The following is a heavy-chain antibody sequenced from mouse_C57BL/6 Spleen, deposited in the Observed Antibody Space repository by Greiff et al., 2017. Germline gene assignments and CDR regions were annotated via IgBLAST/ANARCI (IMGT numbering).Heavy chain of an antibody. CDR1: GYTFTSYW. D-gene: IGHD1-1*01. Sequence: VQLQQPGAELVMPGASVKLSCKASGYTFTSYWMHWVKQRPGQGLEWIGEIDPSYSYTNYNQKFKGKSTLTVDKSSSTAYMQLSSLTSEDSAVYYCARYGTGYFDYWGQGTTLTVSS. CDR3: ARYGTGYFDY. J-gene: IGHJ2*01. CDR2: IDPSYSYT. V-gene: IGHV1-69*01.